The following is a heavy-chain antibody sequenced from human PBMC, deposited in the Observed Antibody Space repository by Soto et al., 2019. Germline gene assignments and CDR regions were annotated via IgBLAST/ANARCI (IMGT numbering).Heavy chain of an antibody. J-gene: IGHJ4*02. CDR2: IIPMFGTA. CDR1: GGTFSTYA. Sequence: QVQLVQSGAEVKKPESSVKVSCKAPGGTFSTYAISWVRQAPGQGLEWMGGIIPMFGTANYAQRFQDRVTITADDSTNTVYMELSSLTSEDPAVYFCASGIQLWLRRINNGYSGWGQGTLVTVSS. D-gene: IGHD5-18*01. CDR3: ASGIQLWLRRINNGYSG. V-gene: IGHV1-69*12.